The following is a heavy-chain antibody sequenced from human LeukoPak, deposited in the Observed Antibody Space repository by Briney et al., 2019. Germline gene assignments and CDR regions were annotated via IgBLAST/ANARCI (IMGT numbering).Heavy chain of an antibody. CDR2: ISYDGSNK. CDR3: ARDNGGDWDY. CDR1: GFTFSSYA. D-gene: IGHD2-21*02. Sequence: PGRSLRLSCAASGFTFSSYAMHWVRQAPGKGLEWVAVISYDGSNKYYADSVKGRFTISRDNSKNTLYLQMNSLRAEDTAVYYCARDNGGDWDYWGQGTLVTVSS. J-gene: IGHJ4*02. V-gene: IGHV3-30*04.